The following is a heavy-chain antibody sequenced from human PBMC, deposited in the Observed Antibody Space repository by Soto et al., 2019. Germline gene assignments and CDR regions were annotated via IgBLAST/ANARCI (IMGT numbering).Heavy chain of an antibody. V-gene: IGHV3-30-3*01. D-gene: IGHD5-18*01. CDR3: ARDGAAYSYGYNAPDY. CDR2: ISYDGSNK. CDR1: GFTFSTYA. J-gene: IGHJ4*02. Sequence: GGSLRLSCAASGFTFSTYAMHWVRQAPGKGLYWVALISYDGSNKYYADSVKGRFTISRDNSENTLYLQMNSLRTEDTAVYYCARDGAAYSYGYNAPDYWGQGTLVTVSS.